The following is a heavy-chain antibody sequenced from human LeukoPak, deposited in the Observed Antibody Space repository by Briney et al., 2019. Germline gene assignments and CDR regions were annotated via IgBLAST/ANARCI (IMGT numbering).Heavy chain of an antibody. CDR2: IKQDGSEK. V-gene: IGHV3-7*01. J-gene: IGHJ4*02. Sequence: GGSLRLSCAASGFTFSSYAMSRVRQAPGKGLEWVANIKQDGSEKNYVDSVKGRFAISRDNAKSSLFLQMNDLRAEDTAVYYCAKGGRGNGEVYWGQGTLVTVSS. CDR3: AKGGRGNGEVY. D-gene: IGHD2-8*01. CDR1: GFTFSSYA.